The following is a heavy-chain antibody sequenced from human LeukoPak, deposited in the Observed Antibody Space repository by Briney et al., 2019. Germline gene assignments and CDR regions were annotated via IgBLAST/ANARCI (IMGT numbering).Heavy chain of an antibody. CDR3: ARAGGKATQRLGYYMDV. CDR2: ISSSSSYI. Sequence: GGSLRLSCAASGFTFSSYSMNWVRQAPGKGLEWVSSISSSSSYIYYADSVKGRFTISRDNAKDSLYLQMNSLRAEDTAVYYCARAGGKATQRLGYYMDVWGKGTTVTVSS. J-gene: IGHJ6*03. V-gene: IGHV3-21*01. CDR1: GFTFSSYS. D-gene: IGHD1-14*01.